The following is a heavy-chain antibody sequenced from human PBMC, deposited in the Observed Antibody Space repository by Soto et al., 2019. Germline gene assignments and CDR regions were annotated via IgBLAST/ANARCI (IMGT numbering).Heavy chain of an antibody. CDR2: ISYNGDT. CDR3: FRAGRGDSNWLSYLPS. J-gene: IGHJ4*02. V-gene: IGHV4-61*01. Sequence: SETLSLTCTVSGGSVSSCSYYWSWIRQPPGKGLEWIGYISYNGDTNYNPSLKSRATISIATSKNQFSLKLTSLTAADTPLFYFFRAGRGDSNWLSYLPSGGQETLVPVSS. CDR1: GGSVSSCSYY. D-gene: IGHD6-13*01.